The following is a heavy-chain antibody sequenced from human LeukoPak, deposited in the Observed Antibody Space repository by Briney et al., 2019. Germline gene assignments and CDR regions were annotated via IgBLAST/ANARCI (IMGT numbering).Heavy chain of an antibody. J-gene: IGHJ4*02. CDR1: GFTVITND. CDR2: LYSDGNT. V-gene: IGHV3-53*01. D-gene: IGHD3-3*01. Sequence: GGSLRLSCAASGFTVITNDMTWVRQAPGKGLEWVSVLYSDGNTKYADSVKGRFTISRDNSKNTLYLQMNSLRAEDTAVYYCVSGVVIIKGSDCWGQGTLVTVSS. CDR3: VSGVVIIKGSDC.